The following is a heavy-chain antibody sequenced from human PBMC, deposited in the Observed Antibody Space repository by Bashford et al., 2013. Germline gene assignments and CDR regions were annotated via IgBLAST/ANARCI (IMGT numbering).Heavy chain of an antibody. CDR2: IYYSGST. D-gene: IGHD2-21*02. Sequence: SETLSLTCTVSGGSISSYYWSWIRQPPGKGLEWIGYIYYSGSTNYNPSLKSRVTISLDTSMNQFSLKLSSVTAADTAVYYCARHGRYCTGDCYSSAFDIWGQGTMVTVSS. CDR1: GGSISSYY. V-gene: IGHV4-59*08. J-gene: IGHJ3*02. CDR3: ARHGRYCTGDCYSSAFDI.